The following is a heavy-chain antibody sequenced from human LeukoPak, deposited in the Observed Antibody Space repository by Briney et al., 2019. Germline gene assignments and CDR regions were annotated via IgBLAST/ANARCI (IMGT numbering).Heavy chain of an antibody. CDR2: IYSGVGA. CDR3: ARVFPPNWFDP. D-gene: IGHD3-10*02. Sequence: GGSLRLSCAASGFTVTSNYMSWVRQAPGKGLEWVSIIYSGVGAYYADSVKGRFTISRDNSRNTLFLQMNSLRAEDTAMYYCARVFPPNWFDPWGQGTLVTVSS. J-gene: IGHJ5*02. CDR1: GFTVTSNY. V-gene: IGHV3-66*01.